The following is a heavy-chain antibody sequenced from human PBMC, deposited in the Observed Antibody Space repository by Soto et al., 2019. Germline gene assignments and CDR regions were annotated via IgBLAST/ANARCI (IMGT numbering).Heavy chain of an antibody. V-gene: IGHV1-2*02. CDR2: INPNSGDT. CDR1: GYTFTGYY. D-gene: IGHD5-18*01. Sequence: ASVKVSCKASGYTFTGYYMHWVRQAPGQGLEWMGWINPNSGDTNYAQKFQGRVTMTRDTSISTAYMELSRLRSDDTAVYYCARVRGYSYGLTKVYYYGMDVWGQGTTVTVSS. J-gene: IGHJ6*02. CDR3: ARVRGYSYGLTKVYYYGMDV.